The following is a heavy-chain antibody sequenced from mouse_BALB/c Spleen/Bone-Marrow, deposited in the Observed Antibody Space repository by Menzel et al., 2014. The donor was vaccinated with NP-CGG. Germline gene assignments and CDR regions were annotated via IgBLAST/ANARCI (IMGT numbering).Heavy chain of an antibody. V-gene: IGHV1S81*02. J-gene: IGHJ4*01. Sequence: QVQLQQSRAELVKPGASVKLSCKASGYSFTSYWMHWVKQRPGQGLEWIGEISPSNGRSNYNEKFKSKATLTVDKSSSTAYMQLSGLTSEDSAVYYCTRSELRRGGYALDYWGLRTSATVSS. CDR1: GYSFTSYW. CDR3: TRSELRRGGYALDY. CDR2: ISPSNGRS. D-gene: IGHD2-12*01.